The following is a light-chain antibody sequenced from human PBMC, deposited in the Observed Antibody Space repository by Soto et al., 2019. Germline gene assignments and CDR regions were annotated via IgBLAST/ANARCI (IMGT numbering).Light chain of an antibody. CDR2: DAS. J-gene: IGKJ4*01. V-gene: IGKV3-11*01. Sequence: EIVLTQYPATLSLSPGERATLSCRASPNINSNLAWYQKKPCQPPRLVIYDASNKATDIPLRFSGSGSGTDFTLTISSLAPDDFAIYYCQQRNGCPLTFGGGTKVEIK. CDR3: QQRNGCPLT. CDR1: PNINSN.